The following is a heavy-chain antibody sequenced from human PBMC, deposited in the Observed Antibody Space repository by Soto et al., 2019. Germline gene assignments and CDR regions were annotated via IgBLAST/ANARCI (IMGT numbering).Heavy chain of an antibody. CDR3: AKGVVLAATYFPH. V-gene: IGHV3-30*18. Sequence: QVQLVESGGGVVQPGRSLRLSCAASGFTFSSYGIHWVRQAPGKGLEWVAVISYDGSNKYYADSVKGRFTISRDNSKNTRYLQMNSLRAEDTAVYYCAKGVVLAATYFPHWGQGTLVTVSS. CDR2: ISYDGSNK. J-gene: IGHJ1*01. CDR1: GFTFSSYG. D-gene: IGHD2-15*01.